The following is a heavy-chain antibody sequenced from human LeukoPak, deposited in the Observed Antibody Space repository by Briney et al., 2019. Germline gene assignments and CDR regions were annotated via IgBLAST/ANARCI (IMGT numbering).Heavy chain of an antibody. CDR3: ARTVVTPGYGFDL. D-gene: IGHD4-23*01. CDR2: IYYSGST. V-gene: IGHV4-59*01. CDR1: GGSLSTYY. J-gene: IGHJ3*01. Sequence: PSETLSLTCTVSGGSLSTYYWSWLRQPPGKGLEWIGYIYYSGSTYSNPSLKSRVTISVDTSKNHFSLKLNSVTAADTALYYCARTVVTPGYGFDLWGQGTMVTVSS.